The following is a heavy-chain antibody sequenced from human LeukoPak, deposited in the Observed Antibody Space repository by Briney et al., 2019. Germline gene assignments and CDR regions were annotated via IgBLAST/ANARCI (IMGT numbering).Heavy chain of an antibody. CDR1: GYTFTSYG. CDR2: IIPIFGTA. D-gene: IGHD1-26*01. V-gene: IGHV1-69*05. J-gene: IGHJ3*02. Sequence: GASVKVSCKASGYTFTSYGISWVRQAPGQGFEWMGGIIPIFGTANYAQKFQGRVTITTDESTSTAYMELSSLRSEDTAVYYCARDREAFDIWGQGTMVTVSS. CDR3: ARDREAFDI.